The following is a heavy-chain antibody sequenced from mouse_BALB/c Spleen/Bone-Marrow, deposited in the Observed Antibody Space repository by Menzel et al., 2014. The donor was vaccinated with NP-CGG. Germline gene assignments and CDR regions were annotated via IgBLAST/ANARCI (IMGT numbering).Heavy chain of an antibody. J-gene: IGHJ2*01. Sequence: QVHLQQPGAELVKPGAPVKLSCKASGYTFTSYWVNWVKQRPGRGLEWIGRIDPSDSETHYNQKFKDKAALTVDKSSSTAYVQLSSLTSEDSAVYYCARNWVYFDYWGQGTTLTVSS. D-gene: IGHD4-1*01. CDR1: GYTFTSYW. CDR3: ARNWVYFDY. V-gene: IGHV1-69*02. CDR2: IDPSDSET.